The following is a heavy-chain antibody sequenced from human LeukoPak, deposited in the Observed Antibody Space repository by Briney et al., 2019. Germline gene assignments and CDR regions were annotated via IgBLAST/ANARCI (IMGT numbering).Heavy chain of an antibody. J-gene: IGHJ4*02. CDR3: TTDWAVSSGWYLTFFDY. Sequence: GGSLRLSCAASGFTFSNAWMNWVRQAPGKGLEWVGRIKSKTDGGTIDCAAPVKGRFTISRDDSKNTLYLQMNSLKTEDTAVYYCTTDWAVSSGWYLTFFDYWGQGTLVTVSS. V-gene: IGHV3-15*07. CDR1: GFTFSNAW. CDR2: IKSKTDGGTI. D-gene: IGHD6-19*01.